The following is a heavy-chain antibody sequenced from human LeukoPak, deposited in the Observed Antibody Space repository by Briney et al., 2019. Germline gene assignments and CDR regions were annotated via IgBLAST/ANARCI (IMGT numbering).Heavy chain of an antibody. J-gene: IGHJ4*02. CDR2: IIPIFGTA. Sequence: SVKVSCKASGGTFSSYAISWVRQAPGQGLEWMGGIIPIFGTANYAQKFQGRVTITTDEPTSTAYMELSSLRSEDTAVYYCARGGHYDFWSGYYRAFDYWGQGTLVTVSS. CDR1: GGTFSSYA. V-gene: IGHV1-69*05. D-gene: IGHD3-3*01. CDR3: ARGGHYDFWSGYYRAFDY.